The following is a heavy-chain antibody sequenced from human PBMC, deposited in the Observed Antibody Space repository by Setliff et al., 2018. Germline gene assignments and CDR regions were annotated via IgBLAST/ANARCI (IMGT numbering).Heavy chain of an antibody. CDR1: GYTFTESI. Sequence: ASVKVSCKASGYTFTESIVSWVRQAPGQGLEWLGWIGVYSGNTYTAQRFQGRVTMTTDTSTNMAYLELRGLRSDDTAVYYCLRLVRYCSRTSCQRTSGDEVWDQGTLVTVSS. J-gene: IGHJ4*02. CDR2: IGVYSGNT. V-gene: IGHV1-18*01. D-gene: IGHD2-8*01. CDR3: LRLVRYCSRTSCQRTSGDEV.